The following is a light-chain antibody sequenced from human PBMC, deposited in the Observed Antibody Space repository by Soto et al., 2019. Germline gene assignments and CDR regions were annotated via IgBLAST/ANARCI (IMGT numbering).Light chain of an antibody. Sequence: EIVLTQSPGTLSLSPGERATLSCRASQSVSSSYLAWYQQKPGQAPRLLIYDASSRATGIPDRFSGSGSGTDFPLTISRLEPEDFAMYYCQQYGSSLFTFGPGTKVDIK. CDR2: DAS. J-gene: IGKJ3*01. V-gene: IGKV3-20*01. CDR1: QSVSSSY. CDR3: QQYGSSLFT.